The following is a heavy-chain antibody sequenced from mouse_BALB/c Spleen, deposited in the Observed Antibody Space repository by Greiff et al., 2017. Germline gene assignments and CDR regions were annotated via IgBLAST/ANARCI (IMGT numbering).Heavy chain of an antibody. Sequence: QVQLQQSGAELAKPGASVKMSCKASGYTFTSYWMHWVKQRPGQGLEWIGYINPSTGYTEYNQKFKDKATLTADKSSSTAYMQLSSLTSEDSAVYYCATLRLPGAMDYWGQGTSVTVSS. CDR2: INPSTGYT. D-gene: IGHD1-2*01. CDR3: ATLRLPGAMDY. CDR1: GYTFTSYW. V-gene: IGHV1-7*01. J-gene: IGHJ4*01.